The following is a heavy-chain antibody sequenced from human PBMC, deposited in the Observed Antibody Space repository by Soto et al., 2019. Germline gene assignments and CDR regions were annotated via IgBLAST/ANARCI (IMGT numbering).Heavy chain of an antibody. J-gene: IGHJ6*02. CDR1: GGSISSYY. Sequence: SETLSLTCTVSGGSISSYYWSWIRQPPGKGLEWIGYIYYSGSTNYNPSLKSRVTISVDTSKNQFSLKLSSVTAADTAVYYCARDQVTNDFWSGGSPNYYYYYGMDVWGQGTTVTVSS. CDR2: IYYSGST. V-gene: IGHV4-59*01. D-gene: IGHD3-3*01. CDR3: ARDQVTNDFWSGGSPNYYYYYGMDV.